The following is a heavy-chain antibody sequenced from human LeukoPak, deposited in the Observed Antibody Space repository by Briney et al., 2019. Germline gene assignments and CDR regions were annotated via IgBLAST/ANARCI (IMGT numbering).Heavy chain of an antibody. J-gene: IGHJ5*02. CDR2: MNADSGNT. CDR1: GYTFTGYY. D-gene: IGHD3-10*01. V-gene: IGHV1-8*03. Sequence: RASVKVSCKASGYTFTGYYMHWVRQAPGQGLEWMGWMNADSGNTGYAQKFQGRVTITRDTSISTAYMELSSLRSEDTAVYYCARAASGSYLRQGFDTWGQGTLVTVSS. CDR3: ARAASGSYLRQGFDT.